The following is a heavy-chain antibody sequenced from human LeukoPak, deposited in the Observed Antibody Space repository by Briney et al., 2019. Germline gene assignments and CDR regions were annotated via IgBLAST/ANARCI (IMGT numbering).Heavy chain of an antibody. J-gene: IGHJ4*02. CDR3: ARLEIGSWYWADY. Sequence: SETLSLTCTVSGGSISSSSYYWGWIRQPPGKGLEWIGSIYYSGSTYYNPSLKSRVTISVDTSKNQFSLKLSSVTAADTAVYYCARLEIGSWYWADYWGQGTLVTVSS. D-gene: IGHD6-13*01. V-gene: IGHV4-39*01. CDR1: GGSISSSSYY. CDR2: IYYSGST.